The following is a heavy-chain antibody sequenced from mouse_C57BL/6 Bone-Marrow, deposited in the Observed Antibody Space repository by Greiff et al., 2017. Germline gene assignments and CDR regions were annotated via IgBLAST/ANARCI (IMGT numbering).Heavy chain of an antibody. V-gene: IGHV5-16*01. Sequence: EVQLMESEGGLVQPGSSMKLSCTASGFTFSDYYMAWVRQVPEKGLEWVANINYDGSSTYYLDSLKSRFIISRDNAKNILYLQMSSLKSEDTATYYCARGWDGYYEGAMDYWGQGTSVTVSS. CDR1: GFTFSDYY. D-gene: IGHD2-3*01. CDR2: INYDGSST. J-gene: IGHJ4*01. CDR3: ARGWDGYYEGAMDY.